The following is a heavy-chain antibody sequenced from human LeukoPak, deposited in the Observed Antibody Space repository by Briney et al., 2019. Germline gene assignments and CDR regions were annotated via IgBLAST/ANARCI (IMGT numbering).Heavy chain of an antibody. V-gene: IGHV4-34*01. D-gene: IGHD6-13*01. CDR2: INHSGST. CDR3: ARGSAAAPQRG. J-gene: IGHJ4*02. CDR1: RGSFSGYY. Sequence: PSETLSLTCAVYRGSFSGYYWSWIRQPPGKGLEWIGEINHSGSTNYNPSLKSRVTISVDTSKNQFSLKLSSVTAADTAVYYCARGSAAAPQRGWGQGTLVTVSS.